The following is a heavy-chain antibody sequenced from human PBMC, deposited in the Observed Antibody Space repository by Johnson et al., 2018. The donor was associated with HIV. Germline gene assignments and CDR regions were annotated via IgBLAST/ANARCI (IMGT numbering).Heavy chain of an antibody. V-gene: IGHV3-20*04. CDR2: IKWNGGST. CDR1: GFTFDDYG. D-gene: IGHD1-1*01. Sequence: VRLVESGGGVVRPGGSLRLSCAASGFTFDDYGMSWVRPAPGKGLEWVSGIKWNGGSTGYADSLKGRFTISRDNAKNSMFLQMNSLRADDTAVYYCARSRNYACDIWGQGTMVTVSS. CDR3: ARSRNYACDI. J-gene: IGHJ3*02.